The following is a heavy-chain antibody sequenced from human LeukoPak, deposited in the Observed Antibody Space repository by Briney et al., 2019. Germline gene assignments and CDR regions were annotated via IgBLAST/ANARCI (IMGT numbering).Heavy chain of an antibody. Sequence: GGSLRLSCAASGFTFSTYSMNWVRQAPGKGLEWVSYITSSSSTIYYADSVRGRFTISRDNAKNSLYLHMNSLRAEDTAVYYCARSQGDYTGPFDSWGQGTLVTVSS. CDR2: ITSSSSTI. D-gene: IGHD4-17*01. V-gene: IGHV3-48*01. J-gene: IGHJ4*02. CDR1: GFTFSTYS. CDR3: ARSQGDYTGPFDS.